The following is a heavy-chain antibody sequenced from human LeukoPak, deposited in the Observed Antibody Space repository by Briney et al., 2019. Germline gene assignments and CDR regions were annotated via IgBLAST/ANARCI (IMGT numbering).Heavy chain of an antibody. V-gene: IGHV3-48*04. CDR2: ISSSGSTI. CDR1: GFTFSSYS. CDR3: ARLVAYYYYMDV. J-gene: IGHJ6*03. D-gene: IGHD2-15*01. Sequence: GGSLRLSCAASGFTFSSYSMNWIRQAPGKGLEWVSYISSSGSTIYYADSVKGRFTISRDNAKNSLYLQMNSLRAEDTAVYYCARLVAYYYYMDVWGKGTTVTVSS.